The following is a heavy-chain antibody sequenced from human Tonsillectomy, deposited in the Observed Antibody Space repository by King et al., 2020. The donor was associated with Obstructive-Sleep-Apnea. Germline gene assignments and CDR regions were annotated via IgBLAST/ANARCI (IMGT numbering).Heavy chain of an antibody. V-gene: IGHV1-3*01. CDR3: AGMAGGYGSGSYPYYFDY. J-gene: IGHJ4*02. D-gene: IGHD3-10*01. CDR1: GYTFTSYA. CDR2: INAGNGNT. Sequence: HVQLVQSGAEVKKPGASVKVSCKASGYTFTSYAMHWVRQAPGQRLEWMGWINAGNGNTKYSQKFQGRVTITRDTSASTAYMALSSLRSEDTAVYYCAGMAGGYGSGSYPYYFDYWGQGTLVTVSS.